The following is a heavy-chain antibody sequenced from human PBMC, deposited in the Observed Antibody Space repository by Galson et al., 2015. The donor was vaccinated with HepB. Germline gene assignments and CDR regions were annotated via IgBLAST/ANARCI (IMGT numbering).Heavy chain of an antibody. V-gene: IGHV3-23*01. J-gene: IGHJ6*02. CDR2: ISGSGGST. Sequence: SLRLSCAASGFTFSSYAMSWVRQAPGKGLEWVSAISGSGGSTYYADSVKGQFTISRDNSKNTLYLQMNSLRAEDTAVYYCAKDLISRGYSYGDYYYYGMDVWGQGTTVTVSS. CDR3: AKDLISRGYSYGDYYYYGMDV. D-gene: IGHD5-18*01. CDR1: GFTFSSYA.